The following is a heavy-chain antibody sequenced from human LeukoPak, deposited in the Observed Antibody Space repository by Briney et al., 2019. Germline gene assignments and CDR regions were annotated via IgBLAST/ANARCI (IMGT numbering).Heavy chain of an antibody. CDR2: ILYSGGT. V-gene: IGHV4-39*02. CDR1: GASITSDTYS. Sequence: SETLSLTCTVSGASITSDTYSWVWIRQAPGKGLEWDGNILYSGGTYYNASLKSRVTISFDTSRNHFSLRLSSVTAADTAVYYCARGLDQLPHCYFDPWGHGTLVTVSS. J-gene: IGHJ5*02. CDR3: ARGLDQLPHCYFDP. D-gene: IGHD1-1*01.